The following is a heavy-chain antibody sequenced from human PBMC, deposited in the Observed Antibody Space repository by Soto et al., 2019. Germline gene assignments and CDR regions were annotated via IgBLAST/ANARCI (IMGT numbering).Heavy chain of an antibody. J-gene: IGHJ6*02. V-gene: IGHV1-3*01. CDR2: INADNGNT. Sequence: ASVKVSCKASGYTFTSYAMHWVRQAPGQRLEWMGWINADNGNTKYSQKFQGRVTITRDTSASTAYMELSSLRSEDTAVYYCARDPTYSSSYYYYYYGMDVWGQGTTVTVSS. CDR1: GYTFTSYA. D-gene: IGHD6-13*01. CDR3: ARDPTYSSSYYYYYYGMDV.